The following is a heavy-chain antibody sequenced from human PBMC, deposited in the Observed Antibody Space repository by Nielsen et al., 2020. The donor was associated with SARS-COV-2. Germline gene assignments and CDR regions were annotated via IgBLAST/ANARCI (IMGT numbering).Heavy chain of an antibody. CDR2: IDPSDSYT. V-gene: IGHV5-10-1*01. D-gene: IGHD2-2*01. Sequence: GESLKISCKGSGYSFTSYWIGWVRQMHGKGLEWMGRIDPSDSYTNYSPSFQGHVTISADKSISTAYLQWSSLKASDTAMYYCARQRVVPDAIYWYFDLWGRGTLVTVSS. J-gene: IGHJ2*01. CDR3: ARQRVVPDAIYWYFDL. CDR1: GYSFTSYW.